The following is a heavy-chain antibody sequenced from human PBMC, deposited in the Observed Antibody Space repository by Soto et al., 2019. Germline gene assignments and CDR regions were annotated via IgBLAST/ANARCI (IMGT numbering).Heavy chain of an antibody. CDR3: ARSFGGAAAGPFDY. D-gene: IGHD6-13*01. V-gene: IGHV4-31*03. J-gene: IGHJ4*02. Sequence: TLSLNCTVSDGSISNGGYYWSWTSQHPRKGLEWIRYIYYSGSTYYNPSLKSRVTISVDTSKNQFSLKLSSVTASDTALYYCARSFGGAAAGPFDYWGQGTLVTVSS. CDR1: DGSISNGGYY. CDR2: IYYSGST.